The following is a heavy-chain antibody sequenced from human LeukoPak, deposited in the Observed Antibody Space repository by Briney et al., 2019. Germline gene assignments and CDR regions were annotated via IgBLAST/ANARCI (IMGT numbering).Heavy chain of an antibody. CDR2: INPNSGGT. V-gene: IGHV1-2*02. Sequence: ASVKVSCKASGYTFSGYYMHWVRQAPGQGIEWMGWINPNSGGTNYAQKFQGRVTMTRDTSITTAYMELGRLRSDDTAVYYCARGPHWDPHFDYWGQGTLVTVSS. J-gene: IGHJ4*02. CDR1: GYTFSGYY. D-gene: IGHD7-27*01. CDR3: ARGPHWDPHFDY.